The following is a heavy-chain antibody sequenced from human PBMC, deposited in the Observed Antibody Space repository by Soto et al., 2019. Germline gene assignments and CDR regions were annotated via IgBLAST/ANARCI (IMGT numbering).Heavy chain of an antibody. CDR3: ARGIGHQGIAAVIGS. D-gene: IGHD6-13*01. CDR2: SIPIFGTA. Sequence: QVQLVPSGAEVKKPGSSVKVSCKASGGTFSSYAISWVRQAPGLGLEGAGGSIPIFGTANYAQKFQGRVTITADESTSKAYMELSSLRSEDTAEYYCARGIGHQGIAAVIGSWGQGTLVTVSS. CDR1: GGTFSSYA. J-gene: IGHJ4*02. V-gene: IGHV1-69*01.